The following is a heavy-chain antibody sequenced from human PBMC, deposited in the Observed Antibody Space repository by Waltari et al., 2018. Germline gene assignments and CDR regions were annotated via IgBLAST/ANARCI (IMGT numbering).Heavy chain of an antibody. J-gene: IGHJ4*02. V-gene: IGHV4-61*09. Sequence: QVQLQESGPGLVKPSQTLSRTCTVSGGSISSGSYSWSLIRQPAGKGLEWIGYIYTSGSTNYNPSLKSRVTISVDTSKNQFSLKLSSVTAADTAVYYCARGPRIAVATPFDYWGQGTLVTVSS. CDR2: IYTSGST. CDR1: GGSISSGSYS. D-gene: IGHD6-19*01. CDR3: ARGPRIAVATPFDY.